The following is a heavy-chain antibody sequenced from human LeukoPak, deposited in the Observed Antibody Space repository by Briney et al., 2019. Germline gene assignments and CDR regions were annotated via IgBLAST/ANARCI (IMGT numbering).Heavy chain of an antibody. CDR3: ARGIWSGYYRALDI. D-gene: IGHD3-3*01. CDR2: INHSGST. CDR1: GGSFSGYY. V-gene: IGHV4-34*01. J-gene: IGHJ3*02. Sequence: SETLSLTCAVDGGSFSGYYWSWIRQPPGKGLEWIGEINHSGSTNYNPSLKSRVTISVDTSKNQFSLKLSSVTAADTAVYYCARGIWSGYYRALDIWGQGTMVTVSS.